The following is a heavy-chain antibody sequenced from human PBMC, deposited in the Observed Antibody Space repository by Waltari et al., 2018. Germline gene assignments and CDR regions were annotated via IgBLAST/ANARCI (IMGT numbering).Heavy chain of an antibody. CDR3: AKDVQWLSRRAWAFDI. J-gene: IGHJ3*02. CDR2: SSWNSVSI. V-gene: IGHV3-9*01. D-gene: IGHD6-19*01. Sequence: EVQLVESGGGLVQPGRSLRLSCAAYGFTFDDYAMHWVRPAQGKGLEWVSGSSWNSVSIGYADSGKGRVTNSRDNAKNSLYLQINSRRSEDTALYYCAKDVQWLSRRAWAFDIWGQGTMVTVSS. CDR1: GFTFDDYA.